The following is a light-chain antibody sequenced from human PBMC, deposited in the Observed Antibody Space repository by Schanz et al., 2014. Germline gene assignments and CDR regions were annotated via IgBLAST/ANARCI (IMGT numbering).Light chain of an antibody. V-gene: IGKV1-39*01. CDR2: AAS. CDR3: QQSYSFPLT. J-gene: IGKJ1*01. CDR1: QSISTY. Sequence: DIQVTQSPTSLSASVGDRVTITCRASQSISTYLNWYQHKPGKAPKLLIYAASSLQGGVPSRFSGSGSGTDFTLTISSLQPEDFATYFCQQSYSFPLTFGQGTKVEIK.